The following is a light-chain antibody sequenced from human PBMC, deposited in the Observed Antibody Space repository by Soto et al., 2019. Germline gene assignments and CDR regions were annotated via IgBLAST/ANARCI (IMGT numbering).Light chain of an antibody. Sequence: EILLTQSPGTLSLSPGERATLSCGASQSISSRYFAWYQQKPGKAPRLLVYGVSSRATDVPDRFSGSGSGTDVTLTISSLPPDDFETDYCQQYNSYSWTFGQGTKVDIK. CDR3: QQYNSYSWT. CDR2: GVS. J-gene: IGKJ1*01. V-gene: IGKV3-20*01. CDR1: QSISSRY.